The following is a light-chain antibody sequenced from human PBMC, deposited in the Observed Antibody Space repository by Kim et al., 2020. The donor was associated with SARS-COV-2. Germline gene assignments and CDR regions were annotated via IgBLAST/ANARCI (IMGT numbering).Light chain of an antibody. CDR2: AVS. CDR1: SSDVGGYNY. V-gene: IGLV2-14*03. J-gene: IGLJ3*02. CDR3: SSYTSSSAWV. Sequence: GQSISISCTGTSSDVGGYNYVYWYQQLPGKAPKLMIYAVSKRPSGVSNRLSGSKSGNTASLTISGLQTEDEADYYCSSYTSSSAWVFGGGTKLTVL.